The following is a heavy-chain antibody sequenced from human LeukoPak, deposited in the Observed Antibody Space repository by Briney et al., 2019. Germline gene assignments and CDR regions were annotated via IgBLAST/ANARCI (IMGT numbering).Heavy chain of an antibody. V-gene: IGHV4-39*07. CDR3: AREIRITMVRGVTHNWFDP. CDR2: IYYSGST. D-gene: IGHD3-10*01. Sequence: PSETLSLTCTVSGGSISSSSYYWGWIRQPPGKGLEWIGSIYYSGSTYYKPSLKSRVTISVDTSKNQFSLKLSSVTAADTAVYYCAREIRITMVRGVTHNWFDPWGQGTLVTVSS. J-gene: IGHJ5*02. CDR1: GGSISSSSYY.